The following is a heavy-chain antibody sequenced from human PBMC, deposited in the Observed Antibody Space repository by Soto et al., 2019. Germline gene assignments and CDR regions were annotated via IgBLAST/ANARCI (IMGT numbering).Heavy chain of an antibody. V-gene: IGHV1-2*02. CDR2: INPATGAA. J-gene: IGHJ3*02. Sequence: QLHLVHSGAVVKKPGASVTVSCSASGYPVTAYYMHWVRQAPGRGLEWKGGINPATGAAKYTQTIQGRVTMTRDTSTSTVFIELSGLTSEDPAVFYCARGGGVGVAGSAAFDMWGQGTVVTVSS. CDR3: ARGGGVGVAGSAAFDM. CDR1: GYPVTAYY. D-gene: IGHD3-3*01.